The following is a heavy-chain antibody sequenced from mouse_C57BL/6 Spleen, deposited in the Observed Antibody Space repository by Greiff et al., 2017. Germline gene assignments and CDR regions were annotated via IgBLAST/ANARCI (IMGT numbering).Heavy chain of an antibody. CDR2: IYPGGGYT. CDR3: ARRGSSYDYFDY. D-gene: IGHD1-1*01. CDR1: GYTFTHYW. V-gene: IGHV1-63*01. Sequence: QVHVKQSGAELVRPGTSVKMSCKASGYTFTHYWIGWAKQRPGHGLEWIGDIYPGGGYTTYNEKFKGKATLTADKSSSTAYMQFSSLTSEDSAIYYCARRGSSYDYFDYWGQGTTLTVSS. J-gene: IGHJ2*01.